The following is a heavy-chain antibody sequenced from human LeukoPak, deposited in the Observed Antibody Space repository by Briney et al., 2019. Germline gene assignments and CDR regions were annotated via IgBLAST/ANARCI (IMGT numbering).Heavy chain of an antibody. J-gene: IGHJ4*02. Sequence: SVKVSCKASGGTFSSYAISWVRQAPGQGLEWMGGIIPIFGTANYAQKFQGRVTITADESTSTAYMELSSLRSEDTAVYYCAKDGAYGSGSYGYFDYWGQGTLVTVSS. D-gene: IGHD3-10*01. CDR2: IIPIFGTA. V-gene: IGHV1-69*13. CDR3: AKDGAYGSGSYGYFDY. CDR1: GGTFSSYA.